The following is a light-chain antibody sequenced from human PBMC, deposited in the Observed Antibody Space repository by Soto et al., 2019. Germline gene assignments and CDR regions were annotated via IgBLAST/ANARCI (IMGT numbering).Light chain of an antibody. J-gene: IGKJ1*01. CDR1: HSVSSSY. CDR2: GAS. V-gene: IGKV3-20*01. CDR3: QQYGSSPRT. Sequence: TKSPGPRSLSTGERATLSCRASHSVSSSYLAWYQQQPGQAPRLLIYGASSRATGVPDRFRGSGSGTDFTLTISRLEPEDFAVYYCQQYGSSPRTFGQGTKVDIK.